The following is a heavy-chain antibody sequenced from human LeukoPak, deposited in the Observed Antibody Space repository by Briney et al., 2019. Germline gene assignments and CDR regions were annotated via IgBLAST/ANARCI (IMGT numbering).Heavy chain of an antibody. CDR1: GFTFSSYS. J-gene: IGHJ4*02. CDR2: ISTSSSYI. CDR3: AKAHPTYYYDSSEYYFDY. D-gene: IGHD3-22*01. V-gene: IGHV3-21*04. Sequence: GGSLRLSCAASGFTFSSYSMNWVRQAPGKGLEWVSCISTSSSYIYYADSVKGRFTISRDNAKNSLYLQINSLRAEDTAVYYCAKAHPTYYYDSSEYYFDYWGQGILVTVSS.